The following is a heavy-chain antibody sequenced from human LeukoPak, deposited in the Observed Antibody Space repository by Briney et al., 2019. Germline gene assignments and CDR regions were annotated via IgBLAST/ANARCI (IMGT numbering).Heavy chain of an antibody. Sequence: GGSLRLSCAASGFTFSSYWMSWVRQAPGKGLEWVANIKQDGSEKYYVDSVKGRFTISRDNAKNSLYLQMNSLRAEDTAVYYCARTARDIVVVVAAPHFDYWGQGTLVTVSS. CDR3: ARTARDIVVVVAAPHFDY. D-gene: IGHD2-15*01. CDR2: IKQDGSEK. V-gene: IGHV3-7*01. J-gene: IGHJ4*02. CDR1: GFTFSSYW.